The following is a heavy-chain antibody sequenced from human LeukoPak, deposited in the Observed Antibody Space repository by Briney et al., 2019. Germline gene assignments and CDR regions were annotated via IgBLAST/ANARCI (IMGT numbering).Heavy chain of an antibody. J-gene: IGHJ4*02. CDR3: MRDYGGYNFDY. Sequence: PGGSLRLSCAASGLTFSNYWMHWVRQAPGKGLVWVSRINSDGSSTIYADSVKGRFTISRDNAKNTLFLQMNSLRAEDTAVYYCMRDYGGYNFDYWGQGTLVTVSS. V-gene: IGHV3-74*01. CDR2: INSDGSST. D-gene: IGHD5-18*01. CDR1: GLTFSNYW.